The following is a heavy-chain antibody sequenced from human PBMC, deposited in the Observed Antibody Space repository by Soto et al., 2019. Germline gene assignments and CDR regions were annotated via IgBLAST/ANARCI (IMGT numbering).Heavy chain of an antibody. CDR1: GGSISSYY. Sequence: SETLSLTCTVSGGSISSYYWSWIRQPPGKGLEWIGYIYYSGSTNYNPSLKSRVTISVDTSKNQFSLKLSSVTAADTAVYYCARGTQYDFWSGYYWDYWGQGTLVTVSS. D-gene: IGHD3-3*01. CDR2: IYYSGST. V-gene: IGHV4-59*08. CDR3: ARGTQYDFWSGYYWDY. J-gene: IGHJ4*02.